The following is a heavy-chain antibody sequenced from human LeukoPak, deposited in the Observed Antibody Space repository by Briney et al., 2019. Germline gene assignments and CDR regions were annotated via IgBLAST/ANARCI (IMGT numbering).Heavy chain of an antibody. CDR1: GGSFSGYY. V-gene: IGHV4-34*01. Sequence: PSETLSLTCAVYGGSFSGYYWSWIRQPPGKGLEWIGEINHSGSTNYNPSLKSRVTISVDTSKNQFSLKLSSVTAADTAVYYCARGRQSPRYCSSTSCCAWWFDPWGQGTLVTVSS. CDR3: ARGRQSPRYCSSTSCCAWWFDP. J-gene: IGHJ5*02. CDR2: INHSGST. D-gene: IGHD2-2*01.